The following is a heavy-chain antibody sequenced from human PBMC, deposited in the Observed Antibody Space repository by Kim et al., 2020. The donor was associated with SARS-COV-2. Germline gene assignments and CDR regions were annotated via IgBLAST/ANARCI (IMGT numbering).Heavy chain of an antibody. V-gene: IGHV3-11*01. Sequence: GGSLRLSCAASGFTFSDYYMSWIRQAPGKGLEWVSYISSSGSTIYYADSVKGRFTISRDNAKNSLYLQMNSLRAEDTAVYYCAREPREQQLYYYYGMDVWGQGTTVTVSS. D-gene: IGHD6-13*01. CDR1: GFTFSDYY. J-gene: IGHJ6*02. CDR2: ISSSGSTI. CDR3: AREPREQQLYYYYGMDV.